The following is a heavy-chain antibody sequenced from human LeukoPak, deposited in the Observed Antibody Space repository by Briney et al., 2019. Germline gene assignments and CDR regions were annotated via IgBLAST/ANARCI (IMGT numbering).Heavy chain of an antibody. J-gene: IGHJ3*02. CDR3: AAGPDYYDSSLDAFDI. V-gene: IGHV1-58*02. CDR1: GFTFTGSA. Sequence: SVKVSCTASGFTFTGSAMQWVRQARGQRLEWVGWIVYGSGNTNYAQKFQERVTITRDMSTSTAYMELSSLRSEDTAVYYCAAGPDYYDSSLDAFDIWGQGTMVTASS. D-gene: IGHD3-22*01. CDR2: IVYGSGNT.